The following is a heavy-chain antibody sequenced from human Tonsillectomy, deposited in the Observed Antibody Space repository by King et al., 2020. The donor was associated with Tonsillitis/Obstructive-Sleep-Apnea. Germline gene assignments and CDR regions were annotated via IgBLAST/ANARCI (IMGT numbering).Heavy chain of an antibody. CDR1: GYTFTGYY. D-gene: IGHD3-22*01. J-gene: IGHJ5*02. V-gene: IGHV1-2*02. Sequence: VQLVESGAEVKKPGASVKVSCKASGYTFTGYYMHWVRQAPGQGLEWMGWINPNSGGTNYAQKFQGRVTMTRDTSISTAYMELSRLRSDDTAVYYCARGDTYYYDSSDTPWDNWLDPWGQGTLVTVSS. CDR2: INPNSGGT. CDR3: ARGDTYYYDSSDTPWDNWLDP.